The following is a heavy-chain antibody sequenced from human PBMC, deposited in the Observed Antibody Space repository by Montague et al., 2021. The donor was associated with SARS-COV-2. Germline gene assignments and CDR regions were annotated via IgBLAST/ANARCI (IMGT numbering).Heavy chain of an antibody. J-gene: IGHJ4*01. D-gene: IGHD1-26*01. CDR2: TYYTSRWHN. CDR3: ARDGDGWEVPFDF. Sequence: CAISGDSVSRNGVAWTWIRQSPSRGLEYLGRTYYTSRWHNDQAPSVKGRLTVNPDTSKNQFPLHLNSVTPEDTAVYCCARDGDGWEVPFDFWSQGTLVTVSS. CDR1: GDSVSRNGVA. V-gene: IGHV6-1*01.